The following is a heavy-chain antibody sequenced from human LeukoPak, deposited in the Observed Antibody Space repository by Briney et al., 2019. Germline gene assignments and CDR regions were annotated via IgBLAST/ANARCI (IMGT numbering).Heavy chain of an antibody. CDR1: GFTFSSYG. J-gene: IGHJ6*02. Sequence: SGGSLRLSCAASGFTFSSYGMHWVRQAPGKGLGWVAVISYDGSNKYYADSVKGRFTISRDNSKNTLYLQMNSLRAEDTAVYYCAKDLRGSYGMDVWGQGTTVTVSS. CDR3: AKDLRGSYGMDV. D-gene: IGHD5/OR15-5a*01. CDR2: ISYDGSNK. V-gene: IGHV3-30*18.